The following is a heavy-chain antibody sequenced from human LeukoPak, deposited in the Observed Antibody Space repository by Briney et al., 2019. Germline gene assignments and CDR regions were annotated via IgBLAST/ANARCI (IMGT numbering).Heavy chain of an antibody. CDR1: GGSISSSY. CDR2: IYYSGST. D-gene: IGHD3-10*01. CDR3: ARDASGGTRGSGTYYTFFY. Sequence: PSETLSLTCTVSGGSISSSYWSWIRQPPGKGLEWIGYIYYSGSTNYNPSLKSRVTISVDTSKNQFSLKLSAVTAADTAVYYCARDASGGTRGSGTYYTFFYWDQGTLVTVSS. J-gene: IGHJ4*02. V-gene: IGHV4-59*01.